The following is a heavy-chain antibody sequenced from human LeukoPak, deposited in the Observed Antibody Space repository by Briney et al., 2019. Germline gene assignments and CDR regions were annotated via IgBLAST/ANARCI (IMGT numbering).Heavy chain of an antibody. J-gene: IGHJ5*02. V-gene: IGHV4-59*01. Sequence: SETLPLTCTVSGGSISSYYWSWIRQPPGKGLEWIGYIYYSGSTNYNPSLKSRVTISVDTSKNQFSLKLSSVTAADTAVYYCAREETYPGRWFDPWGQGTLVTVSS. D-gene: IGHD1-26*01. CDR3: AREETYPGRWFDP. CDR1: GGSISSYY. CDR2: IYYSGST.